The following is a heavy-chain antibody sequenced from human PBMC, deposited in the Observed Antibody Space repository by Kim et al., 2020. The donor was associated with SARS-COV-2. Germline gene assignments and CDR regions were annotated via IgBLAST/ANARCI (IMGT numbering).Heavy chain of an antibody. D-gene: IGHD3-10*01. CDR2: ISYSGST. CDR1: GGSVSSGGDY. V-gene: IGHV4-61*08. CDR3: VRDRGSGSGIYYFED. Sequence: SETLSLTCTVSGGSVSSGGDYWSWIRQPPGKGLEWIGYISYSGSTNYNSSLKSRVTISIDTSKNQFSLKVNSVTVADTAVYYCVRDRGSGSGIYYFEDWGQGTLVTVSS. J-gene: IGHJ4*02.